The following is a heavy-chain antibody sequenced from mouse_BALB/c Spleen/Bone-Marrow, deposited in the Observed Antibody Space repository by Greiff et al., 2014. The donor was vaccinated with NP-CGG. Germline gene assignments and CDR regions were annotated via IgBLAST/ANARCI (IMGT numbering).Heavy chain of an antibody. J-gene: IGHJ4*01. V-gene: IGHV1-14*01. CDR3: ARKVWYYAMDY. CDR1: GYTFTSYV. Sequence: EVQLQESGPEPVKPGASVKMSCKASGYTFTSYVMHWVKQKPGQGLEWIGYINPYNDGTKYNEKFKGKATLTSDKSSSTAYMELSSLTSEDSAVYYCARKVWYYAMDYWGQGTSVTVSS. CDR2: INPYNDGT. D-gene: IGHD2-10*02.